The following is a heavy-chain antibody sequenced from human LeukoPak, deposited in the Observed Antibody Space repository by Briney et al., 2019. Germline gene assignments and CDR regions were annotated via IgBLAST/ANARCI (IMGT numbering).Heavy chain of an antibody. D-gene: IGHD2-2*01. J-gene: IGHJ4*02. CDR2: WRYDGSP. CDR3: ARDVLDSSTSWGNDY. V-gene: IGHV4-59*11. CDR1: GGSISGRY. Sequence: SETLSLTCAVSGGSISGRYWSWIRQPPGKGLEWIANWRYDGSPNYTPSLESRATISLDTSKNQFSLRLTSVTAADTAVYYCARDVLDSSTSWGNDYWGQGTLVTVSS.